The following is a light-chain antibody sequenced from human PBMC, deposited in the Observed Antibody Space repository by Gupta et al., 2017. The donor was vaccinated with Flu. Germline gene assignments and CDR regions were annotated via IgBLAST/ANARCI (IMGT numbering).Light chain of an antibody. CDR3: QQEDSTPLT. Sequence: DIVMTQSPDSLAVSLGERATINCKSSQSCLYSSNNKNYLAWYQQKPGQPPKLLIYWASTRESGVPDRFSGSGSGTDFTLTISSLQAEDVAVYYCQQEDSTPLTFGGGTKVEIK. CDR2: WAS. J-gene: IGKJ4*01. CDR1: QSCLYSSNNKNY. V-gene: IGKV4-1*01.